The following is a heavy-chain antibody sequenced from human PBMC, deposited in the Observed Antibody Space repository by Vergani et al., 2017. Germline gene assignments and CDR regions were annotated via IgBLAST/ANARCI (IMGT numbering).Heavy chain of an antibody. D-gene: IGHD6-19*01. J-gene: IGHJ4*02. CDR2: IIPIFGTA. V-gene: IGHV1-69*01. CDR3: ARDGSSYSSGSD. Sequence: VQLVESGGGLVKPGSSVKVSCKASGGTFSSYAISWVRQAPGQGLEWMGGIIPIFGTANYAQKFQGRVTITADESTSTAYMELSSLRSEDTAVYYCARDGSSYSSGSDWGQGTLVTVSS. CDR1: GGTFSSYA.